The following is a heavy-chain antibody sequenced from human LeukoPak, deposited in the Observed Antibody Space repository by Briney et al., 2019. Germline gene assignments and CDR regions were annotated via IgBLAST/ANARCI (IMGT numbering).Heavy chain of an antibody. J-gene: IGHJ4*02. CDR1: GFTVITND. Sequence: GGSLRLSCAASGFTVITNDMTWVRQAPGKGLEWVSVLYSDGNTKYADSVQGRFTISRDNSKNTLYLEMNSLRAEDTALYYCAKDIATGNRLYYFDYWGQGTLVTVSS. D-gene: IGHD1-14*01. CDR2: LYSDGNT. V-gene: IGHV3-53*05. CDR3: AKDIATGNRLYYFDY.